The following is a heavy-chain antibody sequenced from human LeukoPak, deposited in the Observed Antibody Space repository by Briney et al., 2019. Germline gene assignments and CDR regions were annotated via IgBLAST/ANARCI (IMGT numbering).Heavy chain of an antibody. CDR2: IYYSAST. CDR1: GGSISSYY. D-gene: IGHD4-23*01. V-gene: IGHV4-59*01. J-gene: IGHJ3*02. Sequence: SETLSLTCTVSGGSISSYYWSWIRQPPGEGLEWIGYIYYSASTNYNPSLKSRVTISVDTSKNQFSLKLSSVTAADTAVYYRARPYGGNDAFDIWGQGTMVTVSS. CDR3: ARPYGGNDAFDI.